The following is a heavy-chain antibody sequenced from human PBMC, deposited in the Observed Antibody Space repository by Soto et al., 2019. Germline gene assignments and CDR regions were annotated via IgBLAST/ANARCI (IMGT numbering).Heavy chain of an antibody. J-gene: IGHJ4*02. CDR2: ILYSGTT. CDR1: GGSIIKSNYF. V-gene: IGHV4-39*01. CDR3: ARLGWGNGDSDY. Sequence: SETLSLTCTVSGGSIIKSNYFFFCIRQAPGKGLEWIASILYSGTTSYNSSLKSRVAISVDTSKNQFSLKLNSVTAADTAVYYCARLGWGNGDSDYWGQGTLVTVSS. D-gene: IGHD2-21*01.